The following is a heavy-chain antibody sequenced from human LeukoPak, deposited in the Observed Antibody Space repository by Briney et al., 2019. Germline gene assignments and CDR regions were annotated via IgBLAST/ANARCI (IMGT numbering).Heavy chain of an antibody. Sequence: ASVKVSCKASGYTFTSYGISWVRQAPGQGLEWMGWISAYNGNTNYAQKLQGRVTMTTDTSTSTAYMELRSQRSDDTAVYYCARLEVHYDILTGPPRYWGQGTLVTVSS. J-gene: IGHJ4*02. CDR1: GYTFTSYG. V-gene: IGHV1-18*01. D-gene: IGHD3-9*01. CDR2: ISAYNGNT. CDR3: ARLEVHYDILTGPPRY.